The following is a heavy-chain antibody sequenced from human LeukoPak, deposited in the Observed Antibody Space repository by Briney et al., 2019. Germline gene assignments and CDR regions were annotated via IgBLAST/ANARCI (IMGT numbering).Heavy chain of an antibody. Sequence: ASVKVSCKASGYTFTGFAISWVRQAPGQGLEWMGWISAYNGGTNYAQSVQGRVTMTTDTATSTVYMELRSLRTDDTAIYYGARFEDGSSWPWPGLDYWGQGTLVTVSS. D-gene: IGHD6-13*01. CDR3: ARFEDGSSWPWPGLDY. CDR2: ISAYNGGT. V-gene: IGHV1-18*01. CDR1: GYTFTGFA. J-gene: IGHJ4*02.